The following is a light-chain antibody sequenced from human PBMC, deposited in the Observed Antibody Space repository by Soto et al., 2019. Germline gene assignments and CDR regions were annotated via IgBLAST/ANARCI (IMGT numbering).Light chain of an antibody. CDR3: SSYTSTSTSV. CDR2: EVS. CDR1: RSDVGGYNY. Sequence: QSVLTEAAGVSGSPGQSIRVCCAGRRSDVGGYNYVCWYQQHPGKAPKLMTSEVSNRPAGVSNRFSGSKSGHTASLTISGLQAEDEADYYCSSYTSTSTSVFGPGTKVTVL. J-gene: IGLJ1*01. V-gene: IGLV2-14*01.